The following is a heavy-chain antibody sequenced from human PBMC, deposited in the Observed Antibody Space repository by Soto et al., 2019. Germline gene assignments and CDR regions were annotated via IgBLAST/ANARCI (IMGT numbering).Heavy chain of an antibody. CDR3: ARDRATFDS. CDR1: GFTFISYA. V-gene: IGHV3-23*01. CDR2: ISGSGANT. D-gene: IGHD1-26*01. Sequence: GGSLRLSCGASGFTFISYAMSWVRHVPGKGLEWISSISGSGANTWYAGSVQGRFIISRDNSKSTVSLHMSSLRVEDTAIYYCARDRATFDSWGQGTLVTVSS. J-gene: IGHJ4*02.